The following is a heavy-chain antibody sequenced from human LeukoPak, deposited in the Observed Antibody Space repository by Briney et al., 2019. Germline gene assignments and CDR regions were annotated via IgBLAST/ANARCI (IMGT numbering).Heavy chain of an antibody. CDR2: IIPIFGTA. Sequence: SVKVSCKASGGTFSSYAISWVRQAPGQGLEWMGGIIPIFGTANYAQKFQGRVTITADESTSTAYMELSSLRSEDTAVYYCARGKYYYGSGTRTGNYYYYYMDVWGKGTTVTISS. CDR3: ARGKYYYGSGTRTGNYYYYYMDV. CDR1: GGTFSSYA. J-gene: IGHJ6*03. V-gene: IGHV1-69*13. D-gene: IGHD3-10*01.